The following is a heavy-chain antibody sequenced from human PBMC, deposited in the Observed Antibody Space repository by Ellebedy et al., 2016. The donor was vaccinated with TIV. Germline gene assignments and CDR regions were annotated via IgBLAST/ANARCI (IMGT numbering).Heavy chain of an antibody. V-gene: IGHV4-59*08. Sequence: MPSETLSLTCTVSGGSISSYYWSWIRQPPGKGLEWIGYISYSGSTNYNPSLKSRVTISVDTSKNQFSLKLSSVTAADTAVYYCARLGRAAARPGDYWGQGTLVTVSS. CDR1: GGSISSYY. J-gene: IGHJ4*02. CDR3: ARLGRAAARPGDY. CDR2: ISYSGST. D-gene: IGHD6-6*01.